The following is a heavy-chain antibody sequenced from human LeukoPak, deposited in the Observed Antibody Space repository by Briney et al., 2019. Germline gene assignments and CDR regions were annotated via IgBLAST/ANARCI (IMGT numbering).Heavy chain of an antibody. CDR1: GGSISSGGYY. J-gene: IGHJ4*02. Sequence: SETLSLTCTVSGGSISSGGYYWSWVRQHPGKGLEWIGHIYYSGSTYYNPSLKSRLTISVDTSKNQFSLKLSSVTAADTAVYYCARHGGRGGIAAAGGYNYFDYWGQGTLVTVSS. CDR2: IYYSGST. D-gene: IGHD6-13*01. V-gene: IGHV4-31*03. CDR3: ARHGGRGGIAAAGGYNYFDY.